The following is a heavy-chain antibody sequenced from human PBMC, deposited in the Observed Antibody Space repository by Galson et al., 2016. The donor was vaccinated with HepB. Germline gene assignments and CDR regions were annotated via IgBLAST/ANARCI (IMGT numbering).Heavy chain of an antibody. V-gene: IGHV5-51*01. D-gene: IGHD1-26*01. Sequence: QSGAEVKKPGESLKISCKGSGYSFTSFWIGWVRQMPGKGLEWLGVIYPGDSDTRYSPSFQGQVTISADKSTSSAYLQWSSLKASDTAVYYCASIKIGSYLHWGQGTLVTVSS. J-gene: IGHJ4*02. CDR1: GYSFTSFW. CDR2: IYPGDSDT. CDR3: ASIKIGSYLH.